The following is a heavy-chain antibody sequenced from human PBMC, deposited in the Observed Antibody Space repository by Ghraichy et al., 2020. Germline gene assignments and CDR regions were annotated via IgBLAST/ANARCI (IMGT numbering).Heavy chain of an antibody. CDR1: GFTFSSYG. J-gene: IGHJ4*02. CDR2: ISYDGSNK. D-gene: IGHD2-2*01. Sequence: GGSLRLSCAASGFTFSSYGMHWVRQAPGKGLEWVAVISYDGSNKYYADSVKGRFTISRDNSKNTLYLQMNSLRAEDTAVYYCAKGGVIVVVPAVDYWGQGTLVTVSS. CDR3: AKGGVIVVVPAVDY. V-gene: IGHV3-30*18.